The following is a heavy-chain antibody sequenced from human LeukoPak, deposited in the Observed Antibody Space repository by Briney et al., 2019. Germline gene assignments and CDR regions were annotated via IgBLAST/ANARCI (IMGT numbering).Heavy chain of an antibody. CDR2: INHSGST. CDR3: VRGITMALGYFQH. D-gene: IGHD3-10*01. CDR1: GGSFSGYY. Sequence: SETLSLTCAVYGGSFSGYYWSWIRQPPGKGLEWIGEINHSGSTNYNPSLKSRVTISVDTSKNQFSLKLSSVTAADTAVYYCVRGITMALGYFQHWGQGTLVTVSS. J-gene: IGHJ1*01. V-gene: IGHV4-34*01.